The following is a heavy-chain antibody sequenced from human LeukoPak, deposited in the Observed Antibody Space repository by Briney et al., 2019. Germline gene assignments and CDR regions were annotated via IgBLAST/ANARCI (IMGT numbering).Heavy chain of an antibody. CDR3: ARDHAPYDFWSGYYIGTFDY. CDR1: GFTFSSYA. V-gene: IGHV3-30-3*01. Sequence: GGSLRLSCAASGFTFSSYAMHWARQAPGKGLEWVAVISYDGSNKYYADSVKGRFTISRDNSKNTLYLQMNGLRAEDTAVYYCARDHAPYDFWSGYYIGTFDYWGQGTLVTVSS. CDR2: ISYDGSNK. D-gene: IGHD3-3*01. J-gene: IGHJ4*02.